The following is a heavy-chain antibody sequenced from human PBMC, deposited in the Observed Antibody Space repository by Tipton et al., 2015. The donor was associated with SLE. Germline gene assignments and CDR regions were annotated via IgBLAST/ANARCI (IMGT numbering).Heavy chain of an antibody. Sequence: TLSLTCSVTGYSISSGYYWGWIRQPPGRGLEWIGSFHHKGSSYYSPSLESRLTISVDTSKNEFSLKLTSVTAADTAVYYCARRALRSGWHFDLWGRGTLVAVSS. V-gene: IGHV4-38-2*02. CDR2: FHHKGSS. CDR1: GYSISSGYY. J-gene: IGHJ2*01. CDR3: ARRALRSGWHFDL.